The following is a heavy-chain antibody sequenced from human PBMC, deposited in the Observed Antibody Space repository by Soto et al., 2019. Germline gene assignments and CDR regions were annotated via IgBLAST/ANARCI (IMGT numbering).Heavy chain of an antibody. V-gene: IGHV1-58*01. Sequence: ASVKVSCKASGFTFSSSAVQWVRQARGQRLEWIGWIVVGSGNTNYAQKFQERVTITRDMSTSTAYMELSSLRSEDTAVYYCAVRSGYSSSWYPYYYGMDVWGQGTTVTVSS. CDR1: GFTFSSSA. J-gene: IGHJ6*02. D-gene: IGHD6-13*01. CDR3: AVRSGYSSSWYPYYYGMDV. CDR2: IVVGSGNT.